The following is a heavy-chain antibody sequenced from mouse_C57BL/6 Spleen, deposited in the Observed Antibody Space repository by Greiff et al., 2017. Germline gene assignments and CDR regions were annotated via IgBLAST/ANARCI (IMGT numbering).Heavy chain of an antibody. J-gene: IGHJ4*01. CDR2: IWRGGST. CDR3: AKNDGYDPFYAMDY. V-gene: IGHV2-5*01. Sequence: VQLVESGPGLVQPSQSLSITCTVSGFSLTSYGVHWVRQSTGKGLEWLGVIWRGGSTDYNAAFMSRLSITKDNSKSQVFFKMNSLQADDTAIYYCAKNDGYDPFYAMDYWGQGTSVTVSS. CDR1: GFSLTSYG. D-gene: IGHD2-2*01.